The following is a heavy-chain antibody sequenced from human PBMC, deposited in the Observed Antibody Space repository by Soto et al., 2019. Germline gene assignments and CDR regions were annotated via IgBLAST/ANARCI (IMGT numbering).Heavy chain of an antibody. CDR1: GGSISNSY. CDR3: AKDTYYYSSSGYYVFDS. D-gene: IGHD3-22*01. CDR2: IYYTGNT. Sequence: SETLSLTCTVSGGSISNSYWSWIRQPPGKGLEWIGYIYYTGNTIYNPSLKSRVTISLDTSKNQFSLKLSSVTAADTAVYYRAKDTYYYSSSGYYVFDSWGQGTLVTVSS. J-gene: IGHJ4*02. V-gene: IGHV4-59*12.